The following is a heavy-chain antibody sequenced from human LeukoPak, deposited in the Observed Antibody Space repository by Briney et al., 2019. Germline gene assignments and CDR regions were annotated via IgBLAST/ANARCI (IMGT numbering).Heavy chain of an antibody. D-gene: IGHD3-9*01. Sequence: GGSQRLSCAASGFKFSDHYIDWVRQAPGKGLEWVSVIYSGGSTYYADSVKGRFTISRDNSKNTLYLQMNSLRAEDTAVYYCARARYDILTGSKRNFDYWGQGTLVIVSS. J-gene: IGHJ4*02. CDR1: GFKFSDHY. CDR2: IYSGGST. CDR3: ARARYDILTGSKRNFDY. V-gene: IGHV3-53*01.